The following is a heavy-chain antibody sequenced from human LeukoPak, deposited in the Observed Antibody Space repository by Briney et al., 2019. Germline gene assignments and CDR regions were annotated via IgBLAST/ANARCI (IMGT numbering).Heavy chain of an antibody. CDR3: AKDWAWTPHYLDS. D-gene: IGHD1-1*01. V-gene: IGHV3-23*01. CDR1: TFTYSTYA. J-gene: IGHJ4*02. CDR2: INDGGYST. Sequence: PGGSLRLSCAASTFTYSTYAMTWVRQAPGKGLEWVSSINDGGYSTYYADAVKGRFTISRGNSKNTLHLQMNSLRADDTAVYYCAKDWAWTPHYLDSWGQGTLVTVSS.